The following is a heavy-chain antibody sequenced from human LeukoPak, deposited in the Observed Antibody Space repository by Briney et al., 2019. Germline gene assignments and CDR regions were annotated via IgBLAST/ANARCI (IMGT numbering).Heavy chain of an antibody. Sequence: PSETLSLTCTVSGGSISSSSYCWGWIRQPPGKGLEWIGSIYYSGSTYYNPSLKSRVTISVDTSKNQFSLKLSSVTAADTAVYYCAREVAAAGLYNWFDPWGQGTLVTVSS. V-gene: IGHV4-39*07. CDR3: AREVAAAGLYNWFDP. D-gene: IGHD6-13*01. J-gene: IGHJ5*02. CDR2: IYYSGST. CDR1: GGSISSSSYC.